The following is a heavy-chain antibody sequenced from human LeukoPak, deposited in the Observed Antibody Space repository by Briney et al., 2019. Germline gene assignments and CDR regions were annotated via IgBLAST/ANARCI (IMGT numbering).Heavy chain of an antibody. CDR2: INAGNGNT. J-gene: IGHJ4*02. D-gene: IGHD5-24*01. Sequence: ASVKVSCKASGYTFTSYAMHWVRQAPGQRLEWMGWINAGNGNTKYSQEFQGRVTITRDTSASTAYMELSSLRSEDMTVYYCARANPRDGYNYIDYWGQGTLVTASS. CDR3: ARANPRDGYNYIDY. CDR1: GYTFTSYA. V-gene: IGHV1-3*03.